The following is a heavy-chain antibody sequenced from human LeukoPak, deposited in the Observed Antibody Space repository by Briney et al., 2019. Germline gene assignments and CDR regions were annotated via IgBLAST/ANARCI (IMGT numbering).Heavy chain of an antibody. D-gene: IGHD3-10*01. CDR1: GDSVSSNSAA. J-gene: IGHJ3*02. CDR2: TYYRSKWYN. V-gene: IGHV6-1*01. Sequence: SQTLSLTCAISGDSVSSNSAAWNWIRQSPSRGLEWLGRTYYRSKWYNDYAVSVKSRITINPDTSKNQFSLQLNSVTPEDTAVYYCARDRRITMVRGVIGFDIWGQGTMVTVSS. CDR3: ARDRRITMVRGVIGFDI.